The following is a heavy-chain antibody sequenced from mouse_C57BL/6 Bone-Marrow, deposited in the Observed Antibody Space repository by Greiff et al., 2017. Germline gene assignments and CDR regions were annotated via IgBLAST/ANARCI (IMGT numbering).Heavy chain of an antibody. V-gene: IGHV1-74*01. J-gene: IGHJ1*03. CDR3: AIGHYYGPYWYFDV. CDR1: GYTFTSYW. D-gene: IGHD1-1*01. Sequence: VQLQQPGAELVKPGASVKVSCKASGYTFTSYWMHWVKQRPGQGLEWIGRIHPSDSDTNYNQKFKGKATLTVDKSSSTAYMQLSSLTSEDSAVYYCAIGHYYGPYWYFDVWGTGTTVTVSS. CDR2: IHPSDSDT.